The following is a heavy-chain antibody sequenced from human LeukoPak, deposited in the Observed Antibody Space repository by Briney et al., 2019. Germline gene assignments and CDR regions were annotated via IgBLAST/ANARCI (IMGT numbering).Heavy chain of an antibody. CDR1: GYTFTSYG. CDR2: ISAYNGNT. V-gene: IGHV1-18*01. CDR3: ASLKQLVPYYYYYYMDV. J-gene: IGHJ6*03. Sequence: ASVKVSCKVSGYTFTSYGISWARQAPGQGLEWMGWISAYNGNTNYAQKLQGRVTMTTDTSTSTAYMELRSLRSDDTAVYYCASLKQLVPYYYYYYMDVWGKGTTVTVSS. D-gene: IGHD6-6*01.